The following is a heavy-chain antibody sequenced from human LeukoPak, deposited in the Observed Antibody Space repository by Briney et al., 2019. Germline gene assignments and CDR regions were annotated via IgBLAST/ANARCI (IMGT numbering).Heavy chain of an antibody. J-gene: IGHJ4*02. V-gene: IGHV3-23*01. CDR3: AKGKDTAMVRYYFDY. Sequence: PGGSLRLSCAASGFTFSSYAMSWVRQAPGKGLEWVSAISGSGGSTYYADSVKGRFTISRDNSKNTLYLQMNSPRAEDTAVYYCAKGKDTAMVRYYFDYWGQGTLVTVSS. CDR2: ISGSGGST. D-gene: IGHD5-18*01. CDR1: GFTFSSYA.